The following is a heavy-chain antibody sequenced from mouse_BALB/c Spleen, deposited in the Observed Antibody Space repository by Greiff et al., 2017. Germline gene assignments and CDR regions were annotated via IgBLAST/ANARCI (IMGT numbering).Heavy chain of an antibody. Sequence: VQLQQSGPGLVQPSQSLSITCTVSGFSLTSYGVHWVRQSPGKGLEWLGVIWSGGSTDYNAAFISRLSISKDNSKSQVFFKMNSLQANDTAIYYCARAIYYYGSSLFDYWGQGTTLTVSS. CDR3: ARAIYYYGSSLFDY. V-gene: IGHV2-2*02. CDR1: GFSLTSYG. J-gene: IGHJ2*01. CDR2: IWSGGST. D-gene: IGHD1-1*01.